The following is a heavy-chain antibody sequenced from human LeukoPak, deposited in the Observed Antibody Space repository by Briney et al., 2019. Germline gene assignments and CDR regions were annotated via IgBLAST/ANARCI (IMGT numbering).Heavy chain of an antibody. J-gene: IGHJ6*02. V-gene: IGHV1-69*04. CDR2: IIPILGIA. CDR1: GGTFSSYA. CDR3: ASGDASSHWFGETNYYYGMDV. Sequence: SVKVSCKASGGTFSSYAISWVRQAPGQGLEWMGRIIPILGIANYAQKFQGRVTITRDTSASTAYMELSSLRSEDTAVYYCASGDASSHWFGETNYYYGMDVWGQGTTVTVSS. D-gene: IGHD3-10*01.